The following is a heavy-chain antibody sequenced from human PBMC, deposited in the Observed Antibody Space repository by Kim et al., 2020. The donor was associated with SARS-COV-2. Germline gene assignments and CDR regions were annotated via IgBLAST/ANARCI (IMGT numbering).Heavy chain of an antibody. J-gene: IGHJ4*02. Sequence: NPSLNSRVTRSGDTSKNQFSLKLCCVTAADTAVYYCARGRRIVGATYFDYWGQGTLVTVSS. CDR3: ARGRRIVGATYFDY. V-gene: IGHV4-34*01. D-gene: IGHD1-26*01.